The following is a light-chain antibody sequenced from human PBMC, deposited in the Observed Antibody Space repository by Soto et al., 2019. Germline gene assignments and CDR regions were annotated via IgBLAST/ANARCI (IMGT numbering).Light chain of an antibody. CDR3: QQRSNWPT. CDR1: QRVSSY. Sequence: EIVLTQSPATLSLSPGERATLSCRASQRVSSYLAWYQQKPGQAPRLLIYDASNRATGIPARFSGSGAGKDFTLTISRLEPDDFAVYYCQQRSNWPTFGGGTKVEIK. CDR2: DAS. J-gene: IGKJ4*01. V-gene: IGKV3-11*01.